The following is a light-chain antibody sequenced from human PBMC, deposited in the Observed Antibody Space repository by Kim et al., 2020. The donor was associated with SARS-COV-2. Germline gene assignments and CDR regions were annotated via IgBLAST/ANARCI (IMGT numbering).Light chain of an antibody. CDR2: YDS. V-gene: IGLV3-21*04. Sequence: SYELTQPPSVSVAPGKTARITCGGNNIGSKSVHRYQQKPGQAPVLVIYYDSDRPSGIPERFSRSNSGNTATLTISRVEAGDEADYYCQLWDRSSDHYVFG. CDR3: QLWDRSSDHYV. J-gene: IGLJ1*01. CDR1: NIGSKS.